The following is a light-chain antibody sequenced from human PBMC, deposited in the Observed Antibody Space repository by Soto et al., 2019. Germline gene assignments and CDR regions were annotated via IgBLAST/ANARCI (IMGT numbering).Light chain of an antibody. CDR1: QSGSSNY. CDR3: QQYDTSPRT. J-gene: IGKJ1*01. V-gene: IGKV3-20*01. CDR2: GAS. Sequence: EVMLTQSPGTLSLSPGERATLSCRASQSGSSNYLAWYQQKSGQAPRLLIYGASNRATGSPDRFSGSGSGTDFTLTIRRLEPEDFAGYYCQQYDTSPRTFGQGTKVEFK.